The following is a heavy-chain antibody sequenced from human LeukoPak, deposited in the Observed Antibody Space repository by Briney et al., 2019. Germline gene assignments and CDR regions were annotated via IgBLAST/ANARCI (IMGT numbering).Heavy chain of an antibody. V-gene: IGHV4-4*07. CDR2: NYTSGST. CDR3: ARDSGTTGEVKFDP. D-gene: IGHD3-10*01. J-gene: IGHJ5*02. CDR1: GGSLRCYY. Sequence: SETLSLTCTVSGGSLRCYYWRWIRQPAPKGLEWIGRNYTSGSTTHNPSLTRRATMSVDTSKNQFSLTLSSVTGADTAVYYCARDSGTTGEVKFDPWGQGTLVTVSS.